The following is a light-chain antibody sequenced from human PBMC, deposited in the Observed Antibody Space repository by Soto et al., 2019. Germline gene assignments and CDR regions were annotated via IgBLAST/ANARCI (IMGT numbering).Light chain of an antibody. J-gene: IGKJ3*01. CDR2: GAS. Sequence: EIVMTQSPATLSVSPGERATLSCRASQSVSSNLAWSQHNPGQAPRHLIYGASTRGTDIPARFSGSGSGIEFTLNISSLQSEDFGVYYCQQDNNWPLFTFGPGTKVDIK. V-gene: IGKV3-15*01. CDR3: QQDNNWPLFT. CDR1: QSVSSN.